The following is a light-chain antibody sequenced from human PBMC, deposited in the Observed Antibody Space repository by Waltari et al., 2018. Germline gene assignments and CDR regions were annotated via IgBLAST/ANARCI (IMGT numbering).Light chain of an antibody. V-gene: IGKV1-39*01. CDR2: AAS. Sequence: DIQMTQSPSSLSASVGDRVTITCRAIQSISSYLNWYQQKPGKAPKLLIYAASSLQSGVPSRFSGSGSGTDFTLTISSLQPEDFATYYCQQSYNTPLTFGGGTKVEIK. CDR3: QQSYNTPLT. J-gene: IGKJ4*01. CDR1: QSISSY.